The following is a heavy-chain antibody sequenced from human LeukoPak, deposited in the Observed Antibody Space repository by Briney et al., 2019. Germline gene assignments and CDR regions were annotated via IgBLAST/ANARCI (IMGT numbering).Heavy chain of an antibody. D-gene: IGHD3-22*01. J-gene: IGHJ4*02. CDR2: ISYDGSDK. V-gene: IGHV3-30-3*01. CDR1: GFTFSNYA. CDR3: AKDGTGGYYYLDY. Sequence: GGSLRLSCAASGFTFSNYAMHWVRQAPGKGLEWVAVISYDGSDKYYADSVKGRFTISRDNSKNTLYLQMNSLRAEDTAVYYCAKDGTGGYYYLDYWGQGTLVTVSS.